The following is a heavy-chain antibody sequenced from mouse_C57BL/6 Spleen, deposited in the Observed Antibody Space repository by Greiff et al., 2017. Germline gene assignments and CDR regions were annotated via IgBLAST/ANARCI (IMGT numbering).Heavy chain of an antibody. CDR1: GFSLTSYA. Sequence: QVQLQQSGPGLVAPSQSLSITCTVSGFSLTSYAISWVRQPPGKGLEWLGVIWTGGGTNYNSALKSRLSISKDNSKSQVFLKMNSLQTDDTARYYCARNFDYDYDDYAMDYWGQGTSVTVSS. V-gene: IGHV2-9-1*01. J-gene: IGHJ4*01. D-gene: IGHD2-4*01. CDR2: IWTGGGT. CDR3: ARNFDYDYDDYAMDY.